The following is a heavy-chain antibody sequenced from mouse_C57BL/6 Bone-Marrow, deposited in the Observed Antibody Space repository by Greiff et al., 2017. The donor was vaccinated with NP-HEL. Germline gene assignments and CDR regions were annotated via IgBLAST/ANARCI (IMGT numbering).Heavy chain of an antibody. V-gene: IGHV1-81*01. Sequence: VKLQESGAELARPGASVKLSCKASGYTFTSYGISWVKQRTGQGLEWIGEIYPRSGNTYYNEKFKGKATLTADKSSSTAYMELRSLTSEDSAVYFCARFGGYDKSWFAYWGQGTLVTVSA. CDR1: GYTFTSYG. CDR3: ARFGGYDKSWFAY. CDR2: IYPRSGNT. J-gene: IGHJ3*01. D-gene: IGHD2-2*01.